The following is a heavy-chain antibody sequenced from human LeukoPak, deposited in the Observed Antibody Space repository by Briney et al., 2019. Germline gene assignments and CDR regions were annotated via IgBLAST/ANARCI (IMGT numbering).Heavy chain of an antibody. D-gene: IGHD3-3*01. Sequence: PGGSLRPSCAASGFTFDDYAMHWVRQAPGKGLEWVSGISWNSGSIGYADSVKGRFTISRDNAKNSLYLQMNSLRAEDMALYYCAKTLSIDFWSGPLDYWGQGTLVTVSS. V-gene: IGHV3-9*03. CDR2: ISWNSGSI. J-gene: IGHJ4*02. CDR1: GFTFDDYA. CDR3: AKTLSIDFWSGPLDY.